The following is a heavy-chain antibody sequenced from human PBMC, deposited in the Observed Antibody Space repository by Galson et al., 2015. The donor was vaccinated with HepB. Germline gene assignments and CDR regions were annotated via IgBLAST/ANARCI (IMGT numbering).Heavy chain of an antibody. CDR3: ARDRGYYDSSGYYIPDAFDI. V-gene: IGHV1-46*01. Sequence: SVKVSCKASGYTFTSYYMHWARQAPGQGLEWMGIINPSGGSTSYAQKFQGRVTMTRDTSTSTVYMELSSLRSEDTAVYYCARDRGYYDSSGYYIPDAFDIWGQGTMVTVSS. D-gene: IGHD3-22*01. CDR2: INPSGGST. J-gene: IGHJ3*02. CDR1: GYTFTSYY.